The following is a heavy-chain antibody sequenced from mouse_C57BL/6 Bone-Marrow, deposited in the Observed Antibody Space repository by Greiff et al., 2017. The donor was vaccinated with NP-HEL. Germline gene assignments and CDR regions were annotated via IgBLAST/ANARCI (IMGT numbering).Heavy chain of an antibody. V-gene: IGHV1-64*01. CDR1: GYTFTSYW. J-gene: IGHJ3*01. CDR2: IHPNSGST. CDR3: ARNGDSWFAY. D-gene: IGHD3-3*01. Sequence: QVQLQQPGAELVKPGASVKLSCKASGYTFTSYWMHWVKQRPGQGLEWIGMIHPNSGSTNYNEKFQSQATMTVDTSSSTAYMQLSSLTSEDSAVYYGARNGDSWFAYWGQGTLVTVSA.